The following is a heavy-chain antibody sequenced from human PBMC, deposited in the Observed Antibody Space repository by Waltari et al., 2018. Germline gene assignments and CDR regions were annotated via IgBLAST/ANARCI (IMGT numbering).Heavy chain of an antibody. Sequence: QEQLQESGQGLVKPSETLSLPCTASGRSISSYSGSWIQQPAGKVLVWIGRIYTLWSTNYNPSLKSRVTISVDTSKNQFSLKRSSVTAADTAVYYCARDRKQLVSGGPFDPWGQGTLVTVSS. J-gene: IGHJ5*02. CDR2: IYTLWST. V-gene: IGHV4-4*07. CDR3: ARDRKQLVSGGPFDP. CDR1: GRSISSYS. D-gene: IGHD6-6*01.